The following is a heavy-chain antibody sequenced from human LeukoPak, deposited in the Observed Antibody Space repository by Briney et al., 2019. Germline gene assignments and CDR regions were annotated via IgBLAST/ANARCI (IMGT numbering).Heavy chain of an antibody. CDR1: SCSITSGYY. CDR3: ARLYLRDHCSSTSCYGLYFDY. J-gene: IGHJ4*02. CDR2: IYHSGST. Sequence: SETLSLTCAVSSCSITSGYYWGWIRQPPGKGLEWIGSIYHSGSTYYNPSLKTRVTISVDTSKNQFSLKLSSVTAADMAVYYCARLYLRDHCSSTSCYGLYFDYWGQGTLVTVSS. D-gene: IGHD2-2*01. V-gene: IGHV4-38-2*01.